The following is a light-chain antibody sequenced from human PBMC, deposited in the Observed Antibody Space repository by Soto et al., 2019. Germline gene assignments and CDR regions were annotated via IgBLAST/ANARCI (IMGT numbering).Light chain of an antibody. CDR1: QSVRSN. V-gene: IGKV3-15*01. CDR2: GAS. CDR3: QQYNNWPRP. Sequence: VVVTQSPATLSVSPGDRATLSCRASQSVRSNLAWYQQKPGQAPRLLIYGASTRATGIPARFSGSGSGTEFTLTISSLQAEDFAVYYCQQYNNWPRPFGQGAKVDI. J-gene: IGKJ1*01.